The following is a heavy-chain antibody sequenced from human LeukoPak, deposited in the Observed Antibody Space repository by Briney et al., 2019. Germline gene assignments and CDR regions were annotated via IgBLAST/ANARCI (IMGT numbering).Heavy chain of an antibody. CDR1: GFTFSTSG. CDR3: AKFGAAAGSGYDY. J-gene: IGHJ4*02. V-gene: IGHV3-33*06. Sequence: GGSLRLSCAGSGFTFSTSGTHWVRQAPGKGLEWVAVIWYDGSNKYYADSVKGRFSISRDNSKNMLYLQMNSLRAEDTAVYYCAKFGAAAGSGYDYWGQGTLVTVSS. CDR2: IWYDGSNK. D-gene: IGHD6-13*01.